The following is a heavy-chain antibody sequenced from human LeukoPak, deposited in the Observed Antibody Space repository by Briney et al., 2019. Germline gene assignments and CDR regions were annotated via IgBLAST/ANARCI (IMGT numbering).Heavy chain of an antibody. CDR2: IKQDGSQR. CDR3: ARRGGSSSRRSPIDY. V-gene: IGHV3-7*01. CDR1: GFTFSDYW. Sequence: GGSLRLSCTASGFTFSDYWMTWVRQATGKGPEWVANIKQDGSQRCYVDSVRGRFTMSRDNAKNSLFLQMNGLRAEDTAVYYCARRGGSSSRRSPIDYWGQGTLVTVSS. D-gene: IGHD6-6*01. J-gene: IGHJ4*02.